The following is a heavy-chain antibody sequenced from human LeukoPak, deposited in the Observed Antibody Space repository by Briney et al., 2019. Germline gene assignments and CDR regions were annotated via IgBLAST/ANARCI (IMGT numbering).Heavy chain of an antibody. J-gene: IGHJ5*02. CDR1: GFTVSSNY. D-gene: IGHD3-3*01. V-gene: IGHV1-18*04. CDR3: ARSIGIHMYYDFWSGYLAWDP. Sequence: GGSLRLSCAASGFTVSSNYMSWVRQAPGQGLEWMGWISAYSGNTNYAQKLQGRVTMTTDTSTSTAYMELRSLRSDDTAVYYCARSIGIHMYYDFWSGYLAWDPWGQGTLVTVSS. CDR2: ISAYSGNT.